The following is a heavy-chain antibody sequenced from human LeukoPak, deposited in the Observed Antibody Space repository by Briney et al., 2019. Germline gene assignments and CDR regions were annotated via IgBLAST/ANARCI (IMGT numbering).Heavy chain of an antibody. Sequence: PGGSLRLSCAASGFTFSSYSMNWVRQAPGKGLEWVSFISSSSSTIYYADSVKCRFTISRDNAKNSLYLQMNSLRAEDTAVYYCARDRGGSYSAIDYWGQGTLVTVSS. CDR3: ARDRGGSYSAIDY. D-gene: IGHD1-26*01. CDR1: GFTFSSYS. J-gene: IGHJ4*02. CDR2: ISSSSSTI. V-gene: IGHV3-48*04.